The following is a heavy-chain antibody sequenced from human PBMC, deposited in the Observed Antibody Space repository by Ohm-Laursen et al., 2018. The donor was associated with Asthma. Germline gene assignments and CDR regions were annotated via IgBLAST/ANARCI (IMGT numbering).Heavy chain of an antibody. V-gene: IGHV3-7*01. Sequence: SLRLSCTASGFTFSIYWMSWVRQAPGKGLEWVAHIKQDGSEKYYVDSVKGRFTISRDNAKNSLYLQMHSLRVEDTGVFYCGRICQEWPSSPCHNWFDPWGQGTLVTVSS. CDR1: GFTFSIYW. CDR2: IKQDGSEK. CDR3: GRICQEWPSSPCHNWFDP. J-gene: IGHJ5*02. D-gene: IGHD2-8*01.